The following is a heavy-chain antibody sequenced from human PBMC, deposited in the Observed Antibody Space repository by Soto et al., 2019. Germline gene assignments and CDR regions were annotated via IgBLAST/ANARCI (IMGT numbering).Heavy chain of an antibody. CDR2: IFYSGTT. CDR3: ARVPDR. V-gene: IGHV4-30-4*08. Sequence: SETLSLTCTVSGGSISSGGYFWSWIRQPPGKGLEWIGNIFYSGTTYYNPSLKSRVTISVDRSKNQFSLKLSSVTAADTAVYYCARVPDRWGQGTLVTVSS. D-gene: IGHD2-2*01. J-gene: IGHJ5*02. CDR1: GGSISSGGYF.